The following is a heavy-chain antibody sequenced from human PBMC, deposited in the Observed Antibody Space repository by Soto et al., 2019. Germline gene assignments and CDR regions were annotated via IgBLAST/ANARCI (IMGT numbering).Heavy chain of an antibody. CDR3: ERIAAARTGWSFDK. CDR2: ITIYNGNT. V-gene: IGHV1-18*04. Sequence: QVQLVQSGAAVTESGASVTVSCKASGYVFTSYGISWVRQAPGQGLEWMGWITIYNGNTNYAQKFQDRVAMTTDTSTTTAYMELRNLTSDDTAFYYGERIAAARTGWSFDKWGQGTLVTVSS. D-gene: IGHD6-13*01. J-gene: IGHJ4*02. CDR1: GYVFTSYG.